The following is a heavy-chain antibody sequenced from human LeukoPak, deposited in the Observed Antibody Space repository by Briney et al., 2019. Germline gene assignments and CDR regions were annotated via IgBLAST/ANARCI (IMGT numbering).Heavy chain of an antibody. J-gene: IGHJ4*02. CDR2: IYYSGST. Sequence: PSQTLSLTCTVSGGSISSGDYYWSWIRQPPGKGLEWIGYIYYSGSTYYNPSLKSRVTISVGTSKNQFSLKLSSVTAADTAVYYCARGESGYYGEPFDYWGQGTLVTVSS. V-gene: IGHV4-30-4*01. D-gene: IGHD3-22*01. CDR3: ARGESGYYGEPFDY. CDR1: GGSISSGDYY.